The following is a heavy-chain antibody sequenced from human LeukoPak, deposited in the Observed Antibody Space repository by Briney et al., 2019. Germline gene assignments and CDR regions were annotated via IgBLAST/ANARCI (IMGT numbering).Heavy chain of an antibody. V-gene: IGHV3-66*02. D-gene: IGHD3-10*01. Sequence: PGGSLRLSCAASGFTVSSNYMSWVHQAPGKGLEWVSVIYSGGSTYYADSVKGRFTISRDNSKNTLYLQMNSLRAEDTAVYYCARGSGKYYFDYWGQGTLVTVSS. J-gene: IGHJ4*02. CDR1: GFTVSSNY. CDR2: IYSGGST. CDR3: ARGSGKYYFDY.